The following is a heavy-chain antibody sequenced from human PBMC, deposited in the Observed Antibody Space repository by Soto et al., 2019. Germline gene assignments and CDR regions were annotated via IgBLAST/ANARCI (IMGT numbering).Heavy chain of an antibody. V-gene: IGHV3-15*07. D-gene: IGHD2-21*01. Sequence: EVQLVESGGGLVKPGGSLRLSCVASGFTFSNAWMNWVRQAPGKGLEWVGRIKSKTDGGTTDYAAPVKGGFTISRDDSKNTLYLQMNGLKTEDTAVYYCTTLSYLSYRKLWWSYWGQGTLVTVSS. J-gene: IGHJ4*02. CDR1: GFTFSNAW. CDR3: TTLSYLSYRKLWWSY. CDR2: IKSKTDGGTT.